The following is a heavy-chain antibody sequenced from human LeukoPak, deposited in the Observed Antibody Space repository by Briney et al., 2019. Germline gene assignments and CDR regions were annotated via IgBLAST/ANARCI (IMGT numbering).Heavy chain of an antibody. CDR2: TKYGAST. D-gene: IGHD5-18*01. J-gene: IGHJ5*02. V-gene: IGHV4-39*01. Sequence: SETLSLTCTVSGGSISSSINYWAWIRQPPGKGLEWIATTKYGASTFYNPSLRSRATISVDTSKNQFSLKVNSVTAADTAVYYCARLGYGNGRVNWFDPWGQGNLVTVSS. CDR3: ARLGYGNGRVNWFDP. CDR1: GGSISSSINY.